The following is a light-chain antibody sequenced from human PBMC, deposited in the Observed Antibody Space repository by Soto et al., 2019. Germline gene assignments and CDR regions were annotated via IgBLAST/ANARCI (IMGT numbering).Light chain of an antibody. Sequence: QSVLTQPASVSGSPGQSITISCTGTSSDVGTYNLVSWYQQHPGRAPKLIIYEVDSRTSGISDRFSGSKSGNTASLTISGLQPEDEADYYCSSFTSGDTYVFGSGTKLTVL. CDR3: SSFTSGDTYV. J-gene: IGLJ1*01. CDR1: SSDVGTYNL. CDR2: EVD. V-gene: IGLV2-14*02.